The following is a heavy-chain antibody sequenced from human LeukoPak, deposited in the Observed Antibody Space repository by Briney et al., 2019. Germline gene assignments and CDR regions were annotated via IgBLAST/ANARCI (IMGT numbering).Heavy chain of an antibody. J-gene: IGHJ4*02. CDR2: ISGSGGST. CDR3: AKADNVEMATSCDY. Sequence: GGSLRLSCAASGFTFSNYAMSWVRQAPGKGLEWVSAISGSGGSTYYADSVKGRFTISRDNSKNTLYLQMNSLRAEDTAVYYCAKADNVEMATSCDYWGRGTLVTVSS. D-gene: IGHD5-24*01. CDR1: GFTFSNYA. V-gene: IGHV3-23*01.